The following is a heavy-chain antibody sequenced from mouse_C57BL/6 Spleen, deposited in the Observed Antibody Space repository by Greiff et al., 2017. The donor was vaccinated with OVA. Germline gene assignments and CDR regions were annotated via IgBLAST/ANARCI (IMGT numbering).Heavy chain of an antibody. CDR3: ARMRDYYGSSVGYYFDY. J-gene: IGHJ2*01. Sequence: VQLQQPGAELVKPGASVKLSCKASGYTFTSYWMQWVKQRPGQGLEWIGEIDPSDSYTNYNQKFKGKATLTVDTSSSTAYMQLSSLTSEDSAVYYCARMRDYYGSSVGYYFDYWGQGTTLTVSS. D-gene: IGHD1-1*01. CDR2: IDPSDSYT. V-gene: IGHV1-50*01. CDR1: GYTFTSYW.